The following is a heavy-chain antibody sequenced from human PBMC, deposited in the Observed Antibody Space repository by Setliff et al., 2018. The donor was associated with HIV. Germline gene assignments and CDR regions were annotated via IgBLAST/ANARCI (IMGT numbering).Heavy chain of an antibody. CDR2: IYSTGST. D-gene: IGHD4-17*01. J-gene: IGHJ4*02. CDR3: AKGAGFYGDYTFDY. Sequence: PSETLSLTCTVSGASITSHYWSWIRQSPGMELEWIGYIYSTGSTNYNPSLQSRVSISMDASKNKFSLKVTSVTSADTAVYYCAKGAGFYGDYTFDYWGQGNLVTVSS. V-gene: IGHV4-59*11. CDR1: GASITSHY.